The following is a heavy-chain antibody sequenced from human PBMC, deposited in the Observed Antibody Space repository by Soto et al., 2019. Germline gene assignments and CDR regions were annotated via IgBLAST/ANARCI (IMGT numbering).Heavy chain of an antibody. J-gene: IGHJ6*02. D-gene: IGHD6-13*01. V-gene: IGHV1-2*04. Sequence: ASVKVSCKASGYTFTGYYMHWVRQAPGQGLEWMGWINPNSGGTNYAQKFQGWVTMTRDTSIITAYMELSRLRSDDTAVYYCAREKSIAAAGTRDYYYYGMDVWGQGTTVTVSS. CDR3: AREKSIAAAGTRDYYYYGMDV. CDR2: INPNSGGT. CDR1: GYTFTGYY.